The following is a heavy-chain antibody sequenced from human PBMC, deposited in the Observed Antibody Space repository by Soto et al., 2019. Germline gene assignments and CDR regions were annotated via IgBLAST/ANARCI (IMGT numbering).Heavy chain of an antibody. CDR3: AKDYGYYGSGSYAFDI. V-gene: IGHV3-9*01. CDR1: GFTFDDYA. CDR2: ISWNSGSI. D-gene: IGHD3-10*01. J-gene: IGHJ3*02. Sequence: GGSLRLSCAASGFTFDDYAMHWVRQAPGKGLEWVSGISWNSGSIGYADSVKGRFTISRDNAKNSLYLQMNSLRADDTALYYCAKDYGYYGSGSYAFDIWGQGTMVTVSS.